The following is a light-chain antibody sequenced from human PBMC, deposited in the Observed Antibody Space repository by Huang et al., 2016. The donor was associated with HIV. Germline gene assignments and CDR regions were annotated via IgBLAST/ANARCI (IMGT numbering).Light chain of an antibody. CDR3: QQYNNWPPLLT. CDR1: QSINNN. CDR2: GPA. V-gene: IGKV3-15*01. Sequence: EIVLTQSPGTLSLSPGERAALSCRATQSINNNLAWYQQKPGQSPRLLIYGPATRATGTPARFRGSGSGTEFTLTISSLQSEDFAVYYCQQYNNWPPLLTFGGGTKVEIK. J-gene: IGKJ4*01.